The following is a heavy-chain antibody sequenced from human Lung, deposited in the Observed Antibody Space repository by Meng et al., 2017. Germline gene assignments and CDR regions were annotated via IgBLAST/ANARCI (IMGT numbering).Heavy chain of an antibody. D-gene: IGHD4-11*01. CDR1: GGSFSDYY. V-gene: IGHV4-34*01. Sequence: QVALQQWGAGLLQPSETLSLTCVVSGGSFSDYYWSWIRQPPGKGLEWIGEIKHSGSTNYNPSLESRATISVDTSQNNLSLKLSSVTAADSAVYYCARGPTTMAHDFDYWGQGTLVTVSS. CDR2: IKHSGST. CDR3: ARGPTTMAHDFDY. J-gene: IGHJ4*02.